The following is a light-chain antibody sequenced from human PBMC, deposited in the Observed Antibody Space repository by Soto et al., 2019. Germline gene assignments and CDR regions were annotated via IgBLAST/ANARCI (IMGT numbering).Light chain of an antibody. CDR2: GAS. CDR1: QSVSSNY. J-gene: IGKJ2*01. V-gene: IGKV3-20*01. CDR3: QQYGSSPPFT. Sequence: EIVLTQSPGTLSLSPGERATLSCRASQSVSSNYLAWYQQKTGQAPRLLIYGASNRATGIPDRFSGSGSATGFTLTISRLEPEDFAVYFCQQYGSSPPFTFGQGTKVEIK.